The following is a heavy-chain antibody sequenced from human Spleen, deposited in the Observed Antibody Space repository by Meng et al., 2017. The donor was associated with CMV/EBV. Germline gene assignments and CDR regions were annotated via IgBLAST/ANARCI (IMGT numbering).Heavy chain of an antibody. CDR2: FDPEDGET. CDR1: GYTLSELS. D-gene: IGHD5-18*01. J-gene: IGHJ4*02. V-gene: IGHV1-24*01. CDR3: ARGRIGTAMLPGDDY. Sequence: ASVKVSCKVSGYTLSELSRHWVRQAPGKGLECMGSFDPEDGETIYAQKFKGRVTMTRDTSISTAYMELRRLTSDDTAVYYCARGRIGTAMLPGDDYWGQGTLVTVSS.